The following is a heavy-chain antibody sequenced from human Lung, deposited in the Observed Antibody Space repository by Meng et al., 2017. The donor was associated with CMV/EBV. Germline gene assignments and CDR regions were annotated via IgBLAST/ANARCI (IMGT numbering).Heavy chain of an antibody. J-gene: IGHJ1*01. D-gene: IGHD3-10*01. CDR1: VDSIPTNNW. V-gene: IGHV4-4*02. Sequence: VPDRCKTWLTLPPTSAVSVDSIPTNNWWAWVRQPPGKGLEWIGEIPHRGSSAYTPSLKSRVSMSIDKSKNQFSLKLTSVTAADTAVYHCLRRSGGSVWGQGTLVTVSS. CDR2: IPHRGSS. CDR3: LRRSGGSV.